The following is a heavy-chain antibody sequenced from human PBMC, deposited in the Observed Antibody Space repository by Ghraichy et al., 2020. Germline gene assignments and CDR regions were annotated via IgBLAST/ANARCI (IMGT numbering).Heavy chain of an antibody. CDR2: IYWDDHK. CDR3: AHSGHVKLWFGELYYYAMDV. V-gene: IGHV2-5*02. CDR1: GFSLSTSGVG. D-gene: IGHD3-10*01. Sequence: SGPTLVKPTQTLTLTCTFSGFSLSTSGVGVGWIRQPPGKALEWLALIYWDDHKRYSPSLKSRLTITKDTSKSQVVLTMTNMDPVDTGTYYCAHSGHVKLWFGELYYYAMDVWGQGTTVTVSS. J-gene: IGHJ6*02.